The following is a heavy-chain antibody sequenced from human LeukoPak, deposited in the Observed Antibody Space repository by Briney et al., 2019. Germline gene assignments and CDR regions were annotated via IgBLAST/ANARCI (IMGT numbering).Heavy chain of an antibody. CDR2: IYYSGST. D-gene: IGHD4-11*01. Sequence: SQTLSLTCTVSGGSISSGNYYWSWIRQHPGKGLEWIGYIYYSGSTYYNPSLKSRVTISVDTSKNQFSLRLSSVTAADTAVYYCARVPDYSNKNWFDPWGQGTLVTVSS. CDR1: GGSISSGNYY. J-gene: IGHJ5*02. V-gene: IGHV4-31*03. CDR3: ARVPDYSNKNWFDP.